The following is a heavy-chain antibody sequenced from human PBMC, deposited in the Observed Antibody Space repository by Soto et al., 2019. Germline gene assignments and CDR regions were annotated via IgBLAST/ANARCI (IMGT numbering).Heavy chain of an antibody. V-gene: IGHV1-24*01. CDR1: GYTLTELS. CDR2: FDPEDGET. D-gene: IGHD4-4*01. Sequence: ASVKVSCKVSGYTLTELSMHWVRQAPGKGLEWMGGFDPEDGETIYAQKFQGRVTMTEDTSTDTAYMELSSLRSEDTAAYYCATVGATVTTPGFYYYYYMDVWGKGTTVTVSS. CDR3: ATVGATVTTPGFYYYYYMDV. J-gene: IGHJ6*03.